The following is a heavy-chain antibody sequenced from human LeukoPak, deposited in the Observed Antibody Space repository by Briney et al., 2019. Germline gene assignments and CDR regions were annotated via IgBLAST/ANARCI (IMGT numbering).Heavy chain of an antibody. J-gene: IGHJ3*02. Sequence: PGGSLRLSCAASGFTFSSYGMHWVRQAPGKGLEWVAVIWYDGSNKYYADSVKGRFTISRNNSKNTLYLQMNSLRAEDTAVYHCARPDIVATIDAFDIWGQGTMVTVSS. V-gene: IGHV3-33*01. CDR1: GFTFSSYG. D-gene: IGHD5-12*01. CDR2: IWYDGSNK. CDR3: ARPDIVATIDAFDI.